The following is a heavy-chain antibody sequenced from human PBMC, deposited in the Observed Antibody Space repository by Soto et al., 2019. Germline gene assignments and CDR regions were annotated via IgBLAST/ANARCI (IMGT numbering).Heavy chain of an antibody. D-gene: IGHD6-6*01. CDR2: ISAYNGNT. V-gene: IGHV1-18*01. CDR3: ARDRTGYSSSAGTYYYYYGMDV. J-gene: IGHJ6*02. Sequence: QVQLVQSGAEVKKPGASVKVSCKASGYTFTSYGISWVRQAPGQGLEWMGWISAYNGNTNYAQKHQGRVTMTTDTSTSTAYMELRSLRSDDTAVYYCARDRTGYSSSAGTYYYYYGMDVWGQGTTVTVSS. CDR1: GYTFTSYG.